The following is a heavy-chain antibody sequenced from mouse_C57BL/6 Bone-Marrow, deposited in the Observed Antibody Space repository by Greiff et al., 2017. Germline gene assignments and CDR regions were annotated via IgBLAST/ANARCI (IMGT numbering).Heavy chain of an antibody. CDR2: IYPRDGST. D-gene: IGHD1-1*01. J-gene: IGHJ1*03. CDR3: VPIYYYGSSAYFDV. V-gene: IGHV1-85*01. Sequence: QVQLQQSGPELVKPGASVKLSCKASGYTFTSYDINWVKQRPGQGLEWIGWIYPRDGSTKYNEKFKGKATLTVDTSSSTAYMELHSLTSEDSAVYFCVPIYYYGSSAYFDVWGTGTTVTVSS. CDR1: GYTFTSYD.